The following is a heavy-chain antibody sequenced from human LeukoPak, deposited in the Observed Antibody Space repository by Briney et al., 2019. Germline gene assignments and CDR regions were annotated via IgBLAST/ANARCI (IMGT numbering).Heavy chain of an antibody. D-gene: IGHD5-18*01. CDR3: ATLGGGYSYGNWFDP. CDR1: RYTLTELS. J-gene: IGHJ5*02. V-gene: IGHV1-24*01. CDR2: FDPEDGET. Sequence: ASVKVSCKVSRYTLTELSMHWVRQARGKGREWMGGFDPEDGETIYAQKFQGRVTMTEDTSTDTAYMELSSLRSEDTAVYYCATLGGGYSYGNWFDPWGQGTLVTVSS.